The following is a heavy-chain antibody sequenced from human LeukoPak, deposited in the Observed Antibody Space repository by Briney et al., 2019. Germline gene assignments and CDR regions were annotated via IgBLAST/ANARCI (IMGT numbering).Heavy chain of an antibody. J-gene: IGHJ6*03. CDR3: ARATSSYFYYMDV. D-gene: IGHD5-12*01. V-gene: IGHV4-61*02. CDR2: IYTSGST. Sequence: SETLSLTCTVSGDSISSGDYYWSWIRQPAEKGLEWIVRIYTSGSTYYNPSLKSRVTISADTSKNQFSLNVSSVTAADTAVYYCARATSSYFYYMDVWGKGTTVTISS. CDR1: GDSISSGDYY.